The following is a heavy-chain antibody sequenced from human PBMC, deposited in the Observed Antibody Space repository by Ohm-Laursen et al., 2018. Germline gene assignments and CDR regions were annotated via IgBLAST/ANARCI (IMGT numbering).Heavy chain of an antibody. CDR2: IYYSGST. J-gene: IGHJ4*02. D-gene: IGHD2-8*01. Sequence: GTLSLTCTVSGGSISSYYWSWIRQPPGKGLEWIGYIYYSGSTNYNPSLKSRVTISVDTSKNQFSLKLSSVTAADTAVYYCARCTTEIDYWGQGTLVSVSS. CDR3: ARCTTEIDY. V-gene: IGHV4-59*08. CDR1: GGSISSYY.